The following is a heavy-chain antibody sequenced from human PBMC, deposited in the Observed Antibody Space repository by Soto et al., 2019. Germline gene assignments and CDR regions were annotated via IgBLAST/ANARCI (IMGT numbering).Heavy chain of an antibody. Sequence: DVQLWESGGGLVQPGGSLRLSCAASGFSFGSYALSWVRQAPGKGLEWVSTISGSDGKTFYADSVKGRFSISRDTSQSTLYLQMNILRADDTAMYYCARWSYLDYWGQGTRVTVSS. D-gene: IGHD3-3*01. CDR1: GFSFGSYA. V-gene: IGHV3-23*01. CDR2: ISGSDGKT. J-gene: IGHJ4*02. CDR3: ARWSYLDY.